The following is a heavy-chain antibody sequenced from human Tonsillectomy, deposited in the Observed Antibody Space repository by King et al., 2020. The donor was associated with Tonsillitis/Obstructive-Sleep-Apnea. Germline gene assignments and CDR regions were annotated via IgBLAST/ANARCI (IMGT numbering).Heavy chain of an antibody. V-gene: IGHV5-10-1*03. D-gene: IGHD6-19*01. Sequence: QLVQSGAEVKKPGESLRISCKGSGYSFTNYWINWVRQVPGKGLEWMGRIDPSDSYTNYSPSFQGHVTISADKSISTAYLQWCSLKASDTAMYYCARLQYSSGWYADYWGQGTLVTVSS. CDR3: ARLQYSSGWYADY. J-gene: IGHJ4*02. CDR2: IDPSDSYT. CDR1: GYSFTNYW.